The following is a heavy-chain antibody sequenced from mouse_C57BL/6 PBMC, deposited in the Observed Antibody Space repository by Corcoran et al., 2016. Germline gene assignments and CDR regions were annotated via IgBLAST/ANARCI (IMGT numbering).Heavy chain of an antibody. J-gene: IGHJ3*01. D-gene: IGHD3-2*02. Sequence: QIQLVQSGPELKKPGETVKISCKASGYTFTTYGMSWVKQAPGKGLKWMGWINTYSGVPTYADDFKGRFAFSLETSASTAYLQINNLKNEDTATYFCATAQGFAYWGQGTLVTVSA. CDR1: GYTFTTYG. V-gene: IGHV9-3*01. CDR3: ATAQGFAY. CDR2: INTYSGVP.